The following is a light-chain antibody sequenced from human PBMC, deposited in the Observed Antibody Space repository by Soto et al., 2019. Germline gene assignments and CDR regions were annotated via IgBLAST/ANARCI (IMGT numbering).Light chain of an antibody. Sequence: EIVLTQSPGTLSLSPGERATLSCRASQSVSSNYLAWYQQKPGQAPRLLIFSASSRATGFPDRFSGSGSGTDFTLNISRLEPEDFAVYYCHHYGSAPFTFGQGTRLEIK. J-gene: IGKJ2*01. CDR1: QSVSSNY. CDR3: HHYGSAPFT. CDR2: SAS. V-gene: IGKV3-20*01.